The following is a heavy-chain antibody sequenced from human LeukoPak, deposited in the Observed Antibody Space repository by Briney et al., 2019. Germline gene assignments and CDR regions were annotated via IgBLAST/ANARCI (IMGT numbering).Heavy chain of an antibody. D-gene: IGHD1-7*01. Sequence: GGSLRLSCAASGFTFSSYEMNWVRQAPGKGLEWVSYISSSGSTVYIADSVKGRFTISRDNAKNTLYLQMNSLRAEDTAVYYCATAGNYRFDYWGQGTLVTVSS. CDR1: GFTFSSYE. CDR2: ISSSGSTV. J-gene: IGHJ4*02. CDR3: ATAGNYRFDY. V-gene: IGHV3-48*03.